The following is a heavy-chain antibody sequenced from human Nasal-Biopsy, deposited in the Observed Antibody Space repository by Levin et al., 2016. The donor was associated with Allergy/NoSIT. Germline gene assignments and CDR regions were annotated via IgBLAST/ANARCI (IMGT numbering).Heavy chain of an antibody. D-gene: IGHD3/OR15-3a*01. V-gene: IGHV1-18*01. CDR3: ARAFHYDFLTGYYTLDY. CDR1: GYTFSKYT. CDR2: ISAYNGRT. Sequence: ASVKVSCKASGYTFSKYTIAWVRQAPGQGLELMGWISAYNGRTHFAPKVQDRVSMTTDTSTRTASMELRSLKSDDTAIYYCARAFHYDFLTGYYTLDYWGQGTLVTVSS. J-gene: IGHJ4*02.